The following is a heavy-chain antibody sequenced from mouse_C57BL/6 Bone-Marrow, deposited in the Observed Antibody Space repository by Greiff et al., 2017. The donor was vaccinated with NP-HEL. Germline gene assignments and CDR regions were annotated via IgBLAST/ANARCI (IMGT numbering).Heavy chain of an antibody. D-gene: IGHD2-3*01. V-gene: IGHV1-19*01. Sequence: VQLQQSGPVLVKPGASVKMSCKASGYTFTDYYMNWVKQSHGKSLEWIGVINPYNGGTSYNQKFKGKATLTVDKSSSTAYMELNSLTSEDSAVYYCAREDMRSNYGYFDVWGTGTTVTVSS. CDR2: INPYNGGT. CDR3: AREDMRSNYGYFDV. CDR1: GYTFTDYY. J-gene: IGHJ1*03.